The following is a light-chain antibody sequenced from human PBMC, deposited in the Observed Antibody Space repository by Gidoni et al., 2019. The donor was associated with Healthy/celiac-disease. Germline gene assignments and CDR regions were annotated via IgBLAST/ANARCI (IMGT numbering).Light chain of an antibody. V-gene: IGKV1-39*01. CDR2: AAS. J-gene: IGKJ4*01. CDR1: QSISSY. CDR3: QQSYITLT. Sequence: RVTITCRASQSISSYLNWYQQKPGKAPKLLIYAASSLQSGVPSRFSGIGSGTDFTLTISSLQPEDFATYYCQQSYITLTFGRXTKVEIK.